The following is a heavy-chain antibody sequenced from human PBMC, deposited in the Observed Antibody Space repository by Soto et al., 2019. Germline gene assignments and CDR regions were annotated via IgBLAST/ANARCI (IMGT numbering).Heavy chain of an antibody. V-gene: IGHV3-64*01. D-gene: IGHD6-6*01. CDR1: GFTLSGYA. Sequence: EVQLAESGGGLAQPGGSLRLSCAASGFTLSGYAMDWVRQAPGKGLEYVSGISSNGVGTYYANSVQGRFNISRDNSKNTVYLQMGSLIPEDMAVYYCARRARPDFYYMDVWGKGTTVTVSS. J-gene: IGHJ6*03. CDR3: ARRARPDFYYMDV. CDR2: ISSNGVGT.